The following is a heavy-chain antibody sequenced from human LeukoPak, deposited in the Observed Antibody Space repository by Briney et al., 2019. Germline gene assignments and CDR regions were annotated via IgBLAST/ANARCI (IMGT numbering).Heavy chain of an antibody. J-gene: IGHJ5*02. CDR2: IRYDGSNK. Sequence: GGSLRLSCAASGFTFSSYGMHWVRQAPGKGLEWVAFIRYDGSNKYYADSVKGRFTISRDNSKNTLYLQMNSLRAEDTAVYYCAKVMDCSGGSCYSPWFDPWGQGTLVTVSS. CDR3: AKVMDCSGGSCYSPWFDP. V-gene: IGHV3-30*02. CDR1: GFTFSSYG. D-gene: IGHD2-15*01.